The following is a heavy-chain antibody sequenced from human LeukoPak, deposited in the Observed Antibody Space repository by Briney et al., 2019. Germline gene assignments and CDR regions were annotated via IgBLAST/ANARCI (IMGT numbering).Heavy chain of an antibody. CDR1: GFTVSSSY. Sequence: GGSLRLSCAASGFTVSSSYMSWVRQAPGKGLEWVSVIYSGGSTYYADSVKGRFTVSRDNSNNTLYLQMNSLRAEDTAVYYCAKDSAKKYDDYWGQGTLVTVSS. CDR3: AKDSAKKYDDY. V-gene: IGHV3-53*01. D-gene: IGHD2/OR15-2a*01. CDR2: IYSGGST. J-gene: IGHJ4*02.